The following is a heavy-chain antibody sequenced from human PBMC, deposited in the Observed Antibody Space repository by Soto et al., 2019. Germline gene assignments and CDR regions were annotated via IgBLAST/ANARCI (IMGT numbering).Heavy chain of an antibody. D-gene: IGHD1-26*01. Sequence: SVKVSGNASGGPFSSYAISWVRQAPGQELEWMGVNLPILGTAEPAQKLQARDMITADESTRRAYMVLSSQICEDGAVYYCARGIDEWELAYCGRRRLVTV. V-gene: IGHV1-69*13. CDR1: GGPFSSYA. CDR2: NLPILGTA. J-gene: IGHJ4*02. CDR3: ARGIDEWELAY.